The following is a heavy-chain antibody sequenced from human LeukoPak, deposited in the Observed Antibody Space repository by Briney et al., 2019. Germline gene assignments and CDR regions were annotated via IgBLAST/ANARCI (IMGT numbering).Heavy chain of an antibody. Sequence: PGESMRIACKGSGYSFTSYWISWVRQMPGKGLEWMGRIDPSDSYTNYSPSFQGHVTISADKSISTAYLQWSSLKASDTAMYYCARQITMVRGVIVTPHDYWGQGTLVTVSS. J-gene: IGHJ4*02. V-gene: IGHV5-10-1*01. D-gene: IGHD3-10*01. CDR2: IDPSDSYT. CDR3: ARQITMVRGVIVTPHDY. CDR1: GYSFTSYW.